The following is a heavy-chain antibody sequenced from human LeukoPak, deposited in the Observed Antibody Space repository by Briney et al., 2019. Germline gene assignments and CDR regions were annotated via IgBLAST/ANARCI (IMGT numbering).Heavy chain of an antibody. CDR1: GYTFTSYG. CDR2: ISAYNGNT. CDR3: ARARSITMVRGVIYNWFDP. Sequence: ASVKVSCKASGYTFTSYGISWVRQAPGQGLEWMGWISAYNGNTNYAQKLQGRVTMTTDTSTSTAYMELRSLRSDDTAVYYCARARSITMVRGVIYNWFDPWGQGTLVTVSS. V-gene: IGHV1-18*01. J-gene: IGHJ5*02. D-gene: IGHD3-10*01.